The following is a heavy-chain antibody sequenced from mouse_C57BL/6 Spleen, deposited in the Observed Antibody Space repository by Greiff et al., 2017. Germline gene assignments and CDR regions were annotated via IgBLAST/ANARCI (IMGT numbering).Heavy chain of an antibody. CDR1: GFTFSDYG. CDR3: ATDYYSNYVGFAY. Sequence: EVQGVESGGGLVKPGGSLKLSCAASGFTFSDYGMHWVRQAPEKGLEWVAYISSGSSTIYYADTVKGRFTISRDNAKNTLFLQMTSLRSEDTAMYYCATDYYSNYVGFAYWGQGTLVTVSA. D-gene: IGHD2-5*01. J-gene: IGHJ3*01. V-gene: IGHV5-17*01. CDR2: ISSGSSTI.